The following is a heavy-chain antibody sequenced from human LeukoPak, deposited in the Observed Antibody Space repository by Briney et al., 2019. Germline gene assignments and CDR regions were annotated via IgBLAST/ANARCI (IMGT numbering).Heavy chain of an antibody. D-gene: IGHD2-15*01. J-gene: IGHJ5*02. V-gene: IGHV3-9*01. Sequence: GGSLRLSCAASGFTFDDYAMHWIRQAPGKGLEWVSGISWNSGSIGYADSVKGRFTISRDNAKNSLYLQMNSLRAEDTAVYYCARALHQYCRGGSCYSYNWFDPWGQGTLVTVSS. CDR2: ISWNSGSI. CDR1: GFTFDDYA. CDR3: ARALHQYCRGGSCYSYNWFDP.